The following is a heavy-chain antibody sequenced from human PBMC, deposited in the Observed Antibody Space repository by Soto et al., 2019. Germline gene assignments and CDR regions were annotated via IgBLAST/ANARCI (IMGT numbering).Heavy chain of an antibody. CDR2: ISGGGGST. CDR1: GFTFSSYA. V-gene: IGHV3-23*01. J-gene: IGHJ4*02. Sequence: GGSLRLSCAASGFTFSSYAMSWVRQAPGKGLEWVSAISGGGGSTYYADSVKGRFTISRDNSKNTLYLQMNSLRAEDTAVYYCATQGYCSSTSCYFGGYLYGYWGQGTLVTVSS. CDR3: ATQGYCSSTSCYFGGYLYGY. D-gene: IGHD2-2*01.